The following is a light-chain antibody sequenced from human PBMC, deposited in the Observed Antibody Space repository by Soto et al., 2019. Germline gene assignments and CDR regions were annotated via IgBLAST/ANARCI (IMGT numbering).Light chain of an antibody. V-gene: IGLV2-23*02. J-gene: IGLJ1*01. CDR1: SSVVGSYNL. CDR3: CSYAGSSTFLYV. CDR2: EVS. Sequence: QSVLTQPASVSGSPGQSITISCTGTSSVVGSYNLVSWYQQHPGKAPKLMIYEVSKRPSGVSNRFSGSKSGNTASLTTSGLQAEDEADYYCCSYAGSSTFLYVFGTGTKVTV.